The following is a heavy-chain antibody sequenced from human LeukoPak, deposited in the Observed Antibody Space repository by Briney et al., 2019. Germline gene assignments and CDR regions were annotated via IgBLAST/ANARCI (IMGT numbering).Heavy chain of an antibody. CDR3: AKDGYTSSLNHPGAAEFDY. Sequence: PGGSLRLSCAASGFTFSTYAMSWVRQAPGKGPEWVSAMSGSGGSTKYADSVKGRFTISRDDSKNTLFLQMNSLRAEDTAVYYCAKDGYTSSLNHPGAAEFDYWGQGTLVTVSS. V-gene: IGHV3-23*01. D-gene: IGHD6-6*01. CDR1: GFTFSTYA. J-gene: IGHJ4*02. CDR2: MSGSGGST.